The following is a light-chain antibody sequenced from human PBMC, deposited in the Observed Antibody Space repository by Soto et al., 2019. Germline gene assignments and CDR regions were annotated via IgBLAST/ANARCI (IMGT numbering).Light chain of an antibody. Sequence: QLVLTQPPSVSGAPGQRVTISCTGSSSNIGAGYDVHWYQQLPGTPPKLLIYGNSNRPSGVPDRISGSKSGTSASLAITGLQAEDEADYYCQSYDGSLSGYVVFGGGTKLTVL. CDR3: QSYDGSLSGYVV. J-gene: IGLJ2*01. V-gene: IGLV1-40*01. CDR2: GNS. CDR1: SSNIGAGYD.